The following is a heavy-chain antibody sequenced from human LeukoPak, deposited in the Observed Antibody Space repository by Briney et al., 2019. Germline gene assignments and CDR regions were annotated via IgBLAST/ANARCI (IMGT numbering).Heavy chain of an antibody. V-gene: IGHV3-30-3*01. CDR2: ISYDGSNK. D-gene: IGHD4-17*01. CDR1: GFTFSSYA. Sequence: GGSLRLSCAASGFTFSSYAMHWVRQAPGKGLEWVAVISYDGSNKYYADSVKGRFTISRDNSKNTLYLQMNSLRVEDTAVYCCARPTGDMSTVTKDAFDIWGQGTMVTVSS. CDR3: ARPTGDMSTVTKDAFDI. J-gene: IGHJ3*02.